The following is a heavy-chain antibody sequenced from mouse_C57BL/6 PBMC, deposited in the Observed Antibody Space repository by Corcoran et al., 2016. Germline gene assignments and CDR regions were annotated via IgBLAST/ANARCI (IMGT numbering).Heavy chain of an antibody. D-gene: IGHD1-1*01. J-gene: IGHJ2*01. V-gene: IGHV1-66*01. CDR1: GYSFTSYY. CDR2: IYPGSGNT. Sequence: QVQLQQSGPELVKPGASVKISCKASGYSFTSYYIHWVKQRPGQGLEWIGWIYPGSGNTKYNEKFKGKATLTADTSSSTAYMQLSSLTSEDSAVYYCGRHDYGSSYIDYWGQGTTLTVSS. CDR3: GRHDYGSSYIDY.